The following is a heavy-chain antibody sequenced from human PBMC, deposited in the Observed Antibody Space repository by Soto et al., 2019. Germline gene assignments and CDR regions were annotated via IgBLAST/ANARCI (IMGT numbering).Heavy chain of an antibody. J-gene: IGHJ4*02. CDR1: GGTFSSYA. Sequence: SVKVSCKASGGTFSSYAISWVRQAPGQGLEWMGGIIPIFGTANYAQKFQGRVTITADESTSTAYMELSSLRSEDTAVYYCARATLRGYSYGPYPMVYFFDYWGQGTLVTVSS. V-gene: IGHV1-69*13. D-gene: IGHD5-18*01. CDR3: ARATLRGYSYGPYPMVYFFDY. CDR2: IIPIFGTA.